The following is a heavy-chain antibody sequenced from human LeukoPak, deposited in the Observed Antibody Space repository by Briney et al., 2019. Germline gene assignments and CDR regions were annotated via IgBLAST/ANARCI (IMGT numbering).Heavy chain of an antibody. V-gene: IGHV3-21*04. Sequence: GGSLRLSCAASGFTFSSYSMNWVRQAPGKGLEWVSSISGSSSYIYYADSVKGRFTISRDNSKNTLYLQMNSLRAEDTAVYYCAKCSVGANPRGSFDYWGQGTLVTVSS. CDR3: AKCSVGANPRGSFDY. D-gene: IGHD1-26*01. J-gene: IGHJ4*02. CDR2: ISGSSSYI. CDR1: GFTFSSYS.